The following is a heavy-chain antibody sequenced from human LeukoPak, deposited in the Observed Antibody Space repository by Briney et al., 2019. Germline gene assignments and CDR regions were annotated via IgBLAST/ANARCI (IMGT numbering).Heavy chain of an antibody. CDR1: GFTFSTYG. J-gene: IGHJ1*01. CDR2: IGGSGDRT. CDR3: AKDDDWGRYKH. D-gene: IGHD3-16*01. V-gene: IGHV3-23*01. Sequence: GGSLRLSCAASGFTFSTYGMSWVRQAPGKGLEWVSLIGGSGDRTYYADSVKGRVTISTDNSKNTVYLQMSSLRAEDTAVYYCAKDDDWGRYKHWGQGTLVTVSS.